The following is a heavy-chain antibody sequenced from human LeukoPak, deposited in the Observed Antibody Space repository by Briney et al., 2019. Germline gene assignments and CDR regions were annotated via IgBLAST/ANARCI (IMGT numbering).Heavy chain of an antibody. CDR2: INHSGST. J-gene: IGHJ4*02. D-gene: IGHD6-6*01. CDR1: GGSFSGYY. CDR3: ARKRIAARHFDY. V-gene: IGHV4-34*01. Sequence: SETLSLTCAVYGGSFSGYYWSWIRQPPGKGLEWIGEINHSGSTNYNPSLKSRVTISVDTSKNQFSLKLSSVTAADTAVYYCARKRIAARHFDYWGQGTLVTVSS.